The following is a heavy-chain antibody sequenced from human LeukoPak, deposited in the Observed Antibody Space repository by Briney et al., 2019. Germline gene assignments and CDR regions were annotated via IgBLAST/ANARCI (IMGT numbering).Heavy chain of an antibody. V-gene: IGHV4-59*01. CDR3: ARAADGGVIEY. CDR2: ISYSGST. J-gene: IGHJ4*02. Sequence: SETLSLTCTVSRDSISSYYWIWIRQSPGKGLEWIGYISYSGSTNYNPSLKGRVTMSIDTSKKQFSLMLTSVTAADTAVFYCARAADGGVIEYWGQGTLVTVSS. D-gene: IGHD4-23*01. CDR1: RDSISSYY.